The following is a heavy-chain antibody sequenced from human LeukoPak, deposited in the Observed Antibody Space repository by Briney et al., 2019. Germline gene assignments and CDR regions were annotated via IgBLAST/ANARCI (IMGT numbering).Heavy chain of an antibody. Sequence: PGGSLRLSCAASGFTFSSYAMSWVRQAPGKGLEWVSYISSSGSTIYYADSVKGRFTISRDNAKNSLYLQMNSLRAEDTAVYYCARYSSWDMGYYYYMDVWGKGTTVTISS. CDR2: ISSSGSTI. V-gene: IGHV3-48*04. D-gene: IGHD6-13*01. CDR1: GFTFSSYA. J-gene: IGHJ6*03. CDR3: ARYSSWDMGYYYYMDV.